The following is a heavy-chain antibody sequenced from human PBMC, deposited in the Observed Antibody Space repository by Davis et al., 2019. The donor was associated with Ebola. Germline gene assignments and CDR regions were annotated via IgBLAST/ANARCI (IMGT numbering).Heavy chain of an antibody. CDR3: AARIASPGGFDY. D-gene: IGHD6-13*01. CDR2: IFWDDDA. CDR1: GFTLSTRGVG. Sequence: SGPTLVKPTQTLTLACNFSGFTLSTRGVGVGWIRQRLGTALEWLALIFWDDDARYSPSLKSRLTITKDTSNNLVVLIMTNMDPVDTATYYCAARIASPGGFDYWGQGTLVTVSS. J-gene: IGHJ4*02. V-gene: IGHV2-5*02.